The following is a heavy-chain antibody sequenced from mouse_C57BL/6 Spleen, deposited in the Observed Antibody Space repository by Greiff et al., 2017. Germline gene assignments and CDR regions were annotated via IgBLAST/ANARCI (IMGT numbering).Heavy chain of an antibody. V-gene: IGHV5-17*01. Sequence: DVHLVESGGGLVKPGGSLKLSCAASGFTFSDYGMHWVRQAPEEGLEWVAYISSGSSTIYYADTVKGRFTISGDNAENTLFLQMTSLRSEDTAMYYCARTFNFDYWGQGTTLTVSS. CDR2: ISSGSSTI. CDR3: ARTFNFDY. CDR1: GFTFSDYG. J-gene: IGHJ2*01.